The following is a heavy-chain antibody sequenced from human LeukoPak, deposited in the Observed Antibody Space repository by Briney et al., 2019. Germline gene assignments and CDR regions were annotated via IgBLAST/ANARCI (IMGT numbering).Heavy chain of an antibody. D-gene: IGHD6-6*01. CDR1: GFTFSGFW. J-gene: IGHJ3*01. CDR3: ARSSYSSSSSV. Sequence: SGGSLRLSCAVSGFTFSGFWMSWSRQAPGKGLEWVASINSDGSEGYYADVVKGRFTISDNAKNSLYLQINSLRAEDTAVYYCARSSYSSSSSVWGQGTMVTVSS. CDR2: INSDGSEG. V-gene: IGHV3-7*03.